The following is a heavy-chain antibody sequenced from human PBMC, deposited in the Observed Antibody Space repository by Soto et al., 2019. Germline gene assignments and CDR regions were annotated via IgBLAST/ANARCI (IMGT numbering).Heavy chain of an antibody. CDR1: GYSFAGYW. CDR2: IDPSDSDT. V-gene: IGHV5-51*01. CDR3: ARHLTEINYGDKGPNDAFDI. D-gene: IGHD2-21*01. J-gene: IGHJ3*02. Sequence: AGESLKISCKGSGYSFAGYWITWVRQMPGKGLEWTGRIDPSDSDTRYSPSFEGQVSISADKSTSTAYLQWDSLKASDTASYYCARHLTEINYGDKGPNDAFDIWGQGTMVTVS.